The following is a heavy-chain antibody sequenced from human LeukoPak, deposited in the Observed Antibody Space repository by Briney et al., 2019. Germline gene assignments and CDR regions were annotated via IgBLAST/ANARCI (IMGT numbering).Heavy chain of an antibody. CDR1: GFTFSSHG. D-gene: IGHD1-1*01. CDR3: AEEGRGNAVDY. V-gene: IGHV3-23*01. Sequence: PGGSLRLSCAASGFTFSSHGMRWVRQPPGKALEWVACIRGTSGGTYYADHVKCRFTISRDNSKDTLYLQMNSLRAEDTAVYYSAEEGRGNAVDYCGQGDLVTVSS. J-gene: IGHJ4*02. CDR2: IRGTSGGT.